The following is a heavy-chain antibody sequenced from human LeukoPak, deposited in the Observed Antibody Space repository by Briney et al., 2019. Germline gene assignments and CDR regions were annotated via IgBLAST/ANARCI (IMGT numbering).Heavy chain of an antibody. CDR1: GFTFSDYY. Sequence: GSLRLSCAASGFTFSDYYMSWIRQAPGKGLEWVSYISSSGSTIYYADSVKGRFTISRDNAKNSLYLQMNSLRAEDTAVYYCARGVVVADVSSWSSPYYFDYWGQGTLVTVSS. D-gene: IGHD6-13*01. CDR2: ISSSGSTI. J-gene: IGHJ4*02. CDR3: ARGVVVADVSSWSSPYYFDY. V-gene: IGHV3-11*01.